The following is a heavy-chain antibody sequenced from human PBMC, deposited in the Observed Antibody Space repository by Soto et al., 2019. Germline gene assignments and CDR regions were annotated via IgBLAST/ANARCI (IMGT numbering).Heavy chain of an antibody. J-gene: IGHJ4*02. V-gene: IGHV3-30-3*01. Sequence: GGSLRLSCAASGFTFSSYAMHWVRQAPGKGLEWVAVISYDGSNKYYADSVKGRFTISRDNSKNTLYLQMNSLRAEDTAVYYCASVSTVTYEFDYWGQGTLVTVSS. CDR2: ISYDGSNK. CDR1: GFTFSSYA. CDR3: ASVSTVTYEFDY. D-gene: IGHD4-17*01.